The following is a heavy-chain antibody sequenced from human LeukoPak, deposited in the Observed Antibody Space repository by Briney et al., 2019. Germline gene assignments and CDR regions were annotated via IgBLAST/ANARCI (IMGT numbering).Heavy chain of an antibody. V-gene: IGHV4-59*08. CDR3: ARHGVAVAGSSLCYYMDV. Sequence: SETLSLTCTVSGGSISSYYWSWIRQPPGKGLEWIAYIYYSGSTNYNPSLKSRVTISVDTSKNQLSLKLSSVTAADTAVYYCARHGVAVAGSSLCYYMDVWGKGTTVTVSS. CDR2: IYYSGST. J-gene: IGHJ6*03. CDR1: GGSISSYY. D-gene: IGHD6-19*01.